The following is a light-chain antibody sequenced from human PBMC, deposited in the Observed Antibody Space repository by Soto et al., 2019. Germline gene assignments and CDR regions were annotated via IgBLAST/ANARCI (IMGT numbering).Light chain of an antibody. J-gene: IGLJ2*01. Sequence: QSVLTQPPSASGTPGQRVSISCSGSNSNIGSTYVYWYQQLPGTAPKLLMYRNNQRPSGVPDRFSGSKSGTSASLAISGLRSEDEADYYCAAWDNNLGGPAFGGGTKLTVL. CDR1: NSNIGSTY. V-gene: IGLV1-47*01. CDR3: AAWDNNLGGPA. CDR2: RNN.